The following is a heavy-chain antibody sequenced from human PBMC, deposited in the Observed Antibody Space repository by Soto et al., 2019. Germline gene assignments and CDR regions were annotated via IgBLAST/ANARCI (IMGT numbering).Heavy chain of an antibody. CDR3: AFGSSSSERYYYYGMDV. CDR2: IIPIFGTA. J-gene: IGHJ6*02. Sequence: SVKVSCKASGGTFSSYAISWVRQAPGQGLEWMGGIIPIFGTANYAQKFQGRVTITADESTSTAYMELSSLRSEDTAVYYCAFGSSSSERYYYYGMDVWGQGTTVTVSS. V-gene: IGHV1-69*13. D-gene: IGHD6-13*01. CDR1: GGTFSSYA.